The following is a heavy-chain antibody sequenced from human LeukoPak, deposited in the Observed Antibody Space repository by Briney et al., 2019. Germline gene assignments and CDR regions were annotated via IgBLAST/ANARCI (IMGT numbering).Heavy chain of an antibody. CDR2: IKQDGSEK. D-gene: IGHD3-22*01. Sequence: PGGSLRLSCAASGFTFSSYWMSWVRQAPGKGLEWVANIKQDGSEKYYVDSVKGRFTISRDNAKNSLYLQMNSLRAEDTAVYYCARVSPLPYYYDSSGYYCFDYWGQGTLVTVSS. V-gene: IGHV3-7*01. CDR1: GFTFSSYW. CDR3: ARVSPLPYYYDSSGYYCFDY. J-gene: IGHJ4*02.